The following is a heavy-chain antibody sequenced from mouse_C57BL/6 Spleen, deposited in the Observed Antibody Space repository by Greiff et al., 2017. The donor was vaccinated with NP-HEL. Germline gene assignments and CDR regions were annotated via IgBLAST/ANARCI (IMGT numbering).Heavy chain of an antibody. V-gene: IGHV5-4*01. J-gene: IGHJ4*01. CDR3: ARDSYYDGYPMDY. CDR1: GFTFSSYA. Sequence: EVKLMESGGGLVKPGGSLKLSCAASGFTFSSYAMSWVRQTPEKRLEWVATISDGGSYTYYPDNVKGRFTISRDNAKNNLYLQMSHLKSEDTAMYYCARDSYYDGYPMDYWGQGTSVTVSS. D-gene: IGHD2-3*01. CDR2: ISDGGSYT.